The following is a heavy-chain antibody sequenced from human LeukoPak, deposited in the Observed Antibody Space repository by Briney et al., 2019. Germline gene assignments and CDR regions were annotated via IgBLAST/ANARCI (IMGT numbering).Heavy chain of an antibody. CDR1: GGSVRSYY. J-gene: IGHJ4*02. CDR3: AREHKDYDGDGYYYGY. CDR2: IYAGGNT. D-gene: IGHD3-22*01. Sequence: KTSETLSLTCTVSGGSVRSYYWSWIRQPAGKGLEWIRRIYAGGNTDHNPSLKSRVTMSVDSSKNQFSLRLSSVTAADTAVYYCAREHKDYDGDGYYYGYWGQGTLVTVSS. V-gene: IGHV4-4*07.